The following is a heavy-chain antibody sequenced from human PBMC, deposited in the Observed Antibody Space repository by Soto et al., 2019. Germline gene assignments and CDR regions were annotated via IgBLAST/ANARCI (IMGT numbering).Heavy chain of an antibody. D-gene: IGHD3-16*01. CDR3: AREGGWGDAFDI. CDR2: ISSSSTFI. J-gene: IGHJ3*02. CDR1: GFSFSSYN. V-gene: IGHV3-21*01. Sequence: PGGSLRLSCAASGFSFSSYNMNWVRQAPGKGLEWVSSISSSSTFISCADSVRGRFTISRDNAKNSLYLQMNSLRAEDTAVYYCAREGGWGDAFDIWGQGTMVTVSS.